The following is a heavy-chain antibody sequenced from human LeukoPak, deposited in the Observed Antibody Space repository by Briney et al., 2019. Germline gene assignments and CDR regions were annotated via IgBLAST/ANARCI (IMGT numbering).Heavy chain of an antibody. D-gene: IGHD1-26*01. Sequence: PGGSLRLSCAASGFTFSSYWMSWVRQAPGKGLEWVANIKQDGSEKYHVDSVKGRFTISRDNAKNSLYLQMNSLRAEDTAVYYCARVGGSKRGPFDYWGQGTLVTVSS. CDR1: GFTFSSYW. CDR2: IKQDGSEK. V-gene: IGHV3-7*01. J-gene: IGHJ4*02. CDR3: ARVGGSKRGPFDY.